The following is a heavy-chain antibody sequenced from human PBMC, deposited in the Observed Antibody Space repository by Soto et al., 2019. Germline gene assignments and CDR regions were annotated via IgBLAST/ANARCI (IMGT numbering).Heavy chain of an antibody. CDR1: GFTFDSYG. CDR3: AKDTSVYSYGYAAGYFEY. Sequence: QVQLVESGGGVVQPARSLRLSCVVSGFTFDSYGMHWVRQAPGKGLEWVAVISDDGSNNYYADSVKGRFTISRDNSKNTLYLQMNSLRSEDTAVYYCAKDTSVYSYGYAAGYFEYWGQGTLVTVSS. V-gene: IGHV3-30*18. J-gene: IGHJ4*02. D-gene: IGHD5-18*01. CDR2: ISDDGSNN.